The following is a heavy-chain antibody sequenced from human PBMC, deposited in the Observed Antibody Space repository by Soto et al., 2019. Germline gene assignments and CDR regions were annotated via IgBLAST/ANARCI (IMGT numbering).Heavy chain of an antibody. V-gene: IGHV3-7*01. Sequence: WGSRRLSCAASGFTLSDYWMSWVRQAPGKGLEWVATIKKDVSEKHCVDSVKGRFTISRDNARNSLYLQMHSVRAEDTAVFYCVRGALDSTVMLWGKGNMVTVSA. J-gene: IGHJ4*02. CDR3: VRGALDSTVML. CDR1: GFTLSDYW. CDR2: IKKDVSEK. D-gene: IGHD3-22*01.